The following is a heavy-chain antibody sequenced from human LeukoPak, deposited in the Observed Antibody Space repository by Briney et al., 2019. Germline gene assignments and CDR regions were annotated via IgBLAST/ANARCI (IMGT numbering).Heavy chain of an antibody. CDR2: INTNTGNP. J-gene: IGHJ4*02. CDR3: ARLTYYYDSSSWTFDY. D-gene: IGHD3-22*01. Sequence: ASVKVSCKASGGTFSSYAISWVRQAPGRGLEWMGWINTNTGNPTYAQGFTGRFVFSLDTSVSTAYLQISSLEAEDTAVYYCARLTYYYDSSSWTFDYWGQGTQVTVSS. V-gene: IGHV7-4-1*02. CDR1: GGTFSSYA.